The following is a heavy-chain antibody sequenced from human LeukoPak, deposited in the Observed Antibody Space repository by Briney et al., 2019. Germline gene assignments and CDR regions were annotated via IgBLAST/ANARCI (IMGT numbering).Heavy chain of an antibody. Sequence: GGSLRLSCAASGFNIRDHYMGWIRQAPGEGLEWVSYLSGALNTIYYADSVKGRFTISRDIANNSLSLQMTGLRADDTAIYFCVRPEDLGTLYYWGQGILVTVSS. CDR2: LSGALNTI. CDR1: GFNIRDHY. J-gene: IGHJ4*02. CDR3: VRPEDLGTLYY. D-gene: IGHD1-14*01. V-gene: IGHV3-11*04.